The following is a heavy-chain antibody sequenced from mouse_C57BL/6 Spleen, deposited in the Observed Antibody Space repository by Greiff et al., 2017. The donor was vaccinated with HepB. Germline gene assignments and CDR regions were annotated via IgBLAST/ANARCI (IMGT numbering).Heavy chain of an antibody. Sequence: VHVKQSGAELVRPGASVKLSCTASGFNIKDDYMHWVKQRPEQGLEWIGWIDPENGDTEYASKFQGKATITAYTSSNTAYLQLSSLTSEDTAVYYCTTAGTYAMDYWGQGTSVTVSS. J-gene: IGHJ4*01. CDR2: IDPENGDT. CDR1: GFNIKDDY. D-gene: IGHD4-1*01. V-gene: IGHV14-4*01. CDR3: TTAGTYAMDY.